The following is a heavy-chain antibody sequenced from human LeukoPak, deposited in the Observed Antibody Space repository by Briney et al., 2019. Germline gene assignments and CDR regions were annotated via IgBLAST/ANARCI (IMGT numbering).Heavy chain of an antibody. CDR3: AKAPCGSCYSADY. CDR2: IRYDGSNK. D-gene: IGHD2-15*01. Sequence: GGSLRLSCAASGFTFSSYSMNWVRQAPGKGLEWVAFIRYDGSNKYYADSVKGRFTISRDNSKNTLYLQMNNLRAEDTAVYYCAKAPCGSCYSADYWGQGTLVTVSS. CDR1: GFTFSSYS. J-gene: IGHJ4*02. V-gene: IGHV3-30*02.